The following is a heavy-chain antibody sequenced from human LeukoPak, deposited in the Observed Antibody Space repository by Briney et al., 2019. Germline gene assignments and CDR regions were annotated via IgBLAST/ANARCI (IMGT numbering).Heavy chain of an antibody. CDR3: ARHYDFWTGSYFD. CDR2: VYSNGNT. Sequence: PSGTLSLTCSVSGGSITRYYWSWIRQPPGRGLEWIGFVYSNGNTNYNPSLKSRVTISVDASKNHFSLTLTSVTAADTAVYYCARHYDFWTGSYFDWGQGTLVTVSS. V-gene: IGHV4-59*08. D-gene: IGHD3-3*01. CDR1: GGSITRYY. J-gene: IGHJ4*02.